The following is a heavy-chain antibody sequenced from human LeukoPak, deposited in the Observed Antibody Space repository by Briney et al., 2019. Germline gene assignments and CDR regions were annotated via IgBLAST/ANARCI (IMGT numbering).Heavy chain of an antibody. J-gene: IGHJ5*02. CDR3: AKDHTVTTSWFDP. V-gene: IGHV3-66*01. Sequence: PGGSLRLSCAASGFTVSNSYMNWVRQAPGKVLEWVSAIYGGGTTYYADSVKGRFTISRDNSKNTLYLQMNSLRAEDTAVYYCAKDHTVTTSWFDPWGQGTLVTVSP. D-gene: IGHD4-17*01. CDR1: GFTVSNSY. CDR2: IYGGGTT.